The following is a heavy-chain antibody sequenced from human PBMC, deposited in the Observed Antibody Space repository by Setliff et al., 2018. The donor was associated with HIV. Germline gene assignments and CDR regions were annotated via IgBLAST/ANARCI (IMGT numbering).Heavy chain of an antibody. V-gene: IGHV1-18*01. Sequence: ASVKVSCKASGYTFTTYGISWVRQAPGHGLEWMGWISPNFGHTKYAQKFLDRVTMTVDTATSRVYMELRSLRSDDTAVYFCARLGSGWSDYYYYAMDIWGQGTTVTVSS. D-gene: IGHD6-19*01. J-gene: IGHJ6*02. CDR1: GYTFTTYG. CDR3: ARLGSGWSDYYYYAMDI. CDR2: ISPNFGHT.